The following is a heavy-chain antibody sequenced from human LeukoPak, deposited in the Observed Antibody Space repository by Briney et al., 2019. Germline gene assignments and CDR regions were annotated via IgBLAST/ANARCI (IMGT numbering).Heavy chain of an antibody. CDR3: ARVRVLGSSWYAFDY. CDR2: ISYDGSNK. D-gene: IGHD6-13*01. V-gene: IGHV3-30*03. Sequence: GGSLRLSCAASGFTFSSYGMHWVRQAPGKGLEWVAVISYDGSNKYYADSVKGRFTISRDNSKNTLYLQMNSLRAEDTAVYYCARVRVLGSSWYAFDYWGQGTLVTVSS. CDR1: GFTFSSYG. J-gene: IGHJ4*02.